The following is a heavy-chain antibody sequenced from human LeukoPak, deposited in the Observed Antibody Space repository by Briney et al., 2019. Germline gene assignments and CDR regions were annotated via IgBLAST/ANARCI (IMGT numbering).Heavy chain of an antibody. J-gene: IGHJ3*02. Sequence: SETLSLTCTVSSHFNTSQYWTGIRQPPGKGLEGIGYSHRNGDTKNNPSLKSRLTISVDKSNNQISLKPPSVTAADRALYYCARQPCGTGAFDIWGQGTMVTVSS. CDR3: ARQPCGTGAFDI. CDR1: SHFNTSQY. CDR2: SHRNGDT. D-gene: IGHD1-14*01. V-gene: IGHV4-59*08.